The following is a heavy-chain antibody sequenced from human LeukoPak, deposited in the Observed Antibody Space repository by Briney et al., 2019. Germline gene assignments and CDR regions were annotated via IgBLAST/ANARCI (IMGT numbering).Heavy chain of an antibody. D-gene: IGHD6-13*01. V-gene: IGHV4-4*07. CDR1: GGSISSYY. Sequence: SETLSLTCTVSGGSISSYYWSWIRQPAGKGLEWIGRIYTSGSTNYNPSLKSRVTMSVDTSKNQFSLKLSSVTAADTAVYYCARDRLGIAAAGRSSDDYYYMDVWGKGITVTVSS. CDR3: ARDRLGIAAAGRSSDDYYYMDV. CDR2: IYTSGST. J-gene: IGHJ6*03.